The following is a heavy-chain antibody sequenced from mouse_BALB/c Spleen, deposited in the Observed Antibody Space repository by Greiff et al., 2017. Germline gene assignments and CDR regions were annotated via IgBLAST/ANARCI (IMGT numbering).Heavy chain of an antibody. J-gene: IGHJ3*01. V-gene: IGHV14-3*02. Sequence: EVKLVESGAELVKPGASVKLSCTASGFNIKDTYMHWVKQRPEQGLEWIGRIDPANGNTKYDPKFQGKATITADTSSNTAYLQLSSLTSEDTAVYYCAPNWDVGFAYWGQGTLVTVSA. CDR3: APNWDVGFAY. CDR1: GFNIKDTY. D-gene: IGHD4-1*01. CDR2: IDPANGNT.